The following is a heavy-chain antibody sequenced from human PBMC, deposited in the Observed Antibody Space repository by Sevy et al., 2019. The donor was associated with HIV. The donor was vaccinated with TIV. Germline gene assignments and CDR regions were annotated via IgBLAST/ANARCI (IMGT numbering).Heavy chain of an antibody. CDR1: GYSLTGYY. CDR2: INPNNGAT. D-gene: IGHD6-13*01. J-gene: IGHJ5*02. V-gene: IGHV1-2*02. Sequence: ASMKVSCKASGYSLTGYYINWVRQAPGQGLEWMGWINPNNGATNYAQRFQGRDTMTMDTSITTVSMELTSLRSDDTAVYFCASDFAASGHLVIGNCFDPWGQRTLVTASS. CDR3: ASDFAASGHLVIGNCFDP.